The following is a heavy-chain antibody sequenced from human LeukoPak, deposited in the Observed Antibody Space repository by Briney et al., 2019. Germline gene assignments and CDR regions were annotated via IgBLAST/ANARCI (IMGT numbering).Heavy chain of an antibody. D-gene: IGHD2-2*02. CDR3: ARGGGHIVVVPAAIPRRDWGY. CDR2: ISAYNGNT. J-gene: IGHJ4*02. Sequence: ASVKVSCKASGYTFTSYGISWVRQAPGQGLEWMGWISAYNGNTNYAQKLQGRVTMTPDTSTSTAYTELRRLRSDDTAVYYCARGGGHIVVVPAAIPRRDWGYWGQGTLVTVSS. CDR1: GYTFTSYG. V-gene: IGHV1-18*01.